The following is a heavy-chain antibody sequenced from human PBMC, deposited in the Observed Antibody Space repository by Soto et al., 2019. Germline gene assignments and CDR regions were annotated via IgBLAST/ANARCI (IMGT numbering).Heavy chain of an antibody. D-gene: IGHD3-10*02. CDR1: GGSISSYY. CDR3: AIMVGDPVVSFDS. CDR2: IFYSGST. V-gene: IGHV4-59*01. Sequence: QVQLQESGPGLVKPSETLSLTCTVSGGSISSYYWSWIRQPPGKGLEWIGLIFYSGSTSYNPSLNGRVTMPIDTSEYQFSMKLNSVTAADTAVYYWAIMVGDPVVSFDSWGQGTLVAVSS. J-gene: IGHJ5*01.